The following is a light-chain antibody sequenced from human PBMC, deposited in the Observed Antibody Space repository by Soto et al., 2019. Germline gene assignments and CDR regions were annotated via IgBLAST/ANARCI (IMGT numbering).Light chain of an antibody. J-gene: IGKJ2*01. CDR3: QQYYNTPPYT. Sequence: DIVMTQTPDSLAVSRGEGATINCNSGQNVFYNSNNENYLAWYQQKPGQPPKLLINWASTRKPGVPDRFSGSGSGSNFTLTISSLQAEDVAVYYCQQYYNTPPYTFGQGTKLEI. CDR2: WAS. CDR1: QNVFYNSNNENY. V-gene: IGKV4-1*01.